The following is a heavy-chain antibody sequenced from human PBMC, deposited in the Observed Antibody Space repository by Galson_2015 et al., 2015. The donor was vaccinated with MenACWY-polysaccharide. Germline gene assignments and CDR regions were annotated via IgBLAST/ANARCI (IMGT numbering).Heavy chain of an antibody. Sequence: LSLTCAVSDYSIRSGYFWGWIRQPPGKGLEWIASIFHSGTTYYNPSLKSRATISVDTSKNQFSLKLSSVTAADTAVYYCARVEKYSGSFYILYWGQGTLVTVSS. CDR2: IFHSGTT. D-gene: IGHD1-26*01. V-gene: IGHV4-38-2*01. J-gene: IGHJ4*02. CDR1: DYSIRSGYF. CDR3: ARVEKYSGSFYILY.